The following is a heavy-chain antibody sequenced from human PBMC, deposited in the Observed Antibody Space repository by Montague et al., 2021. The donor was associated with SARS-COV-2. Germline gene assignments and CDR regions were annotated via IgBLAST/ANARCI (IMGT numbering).Heavy chain of an antibody. CDR2: IWYDGSNK. CDR3: ARADYGDWSLDL. V-gene: IGHV3-33*01. Sequence: SLRLSCAASGFTFSSYGMHWVRQAPGKGLEWVAVIWYDGSNKYYADSVKGRFTISRDSSKNTLYLQMNSLRAEDTAVYYCARADYGDWSLDLWGRGTLVTVSS. CDR1: GFTFSSYG. D-gene: IGHD4-17*01. J-gene: IGHJ2*01.